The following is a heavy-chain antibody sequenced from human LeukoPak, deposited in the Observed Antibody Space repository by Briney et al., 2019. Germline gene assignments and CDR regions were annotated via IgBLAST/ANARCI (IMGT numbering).Heavy chain of an antibody. V-gene: IGHV3-30*18. CDR1: GFTFRTYG. J-gene: IGHJ3*02. CDR2: ISYDGSNK. D-gene: IGHD6-13*01. Sequence: TGGSLRLSCVGTGFTFRTYGMHWVRQAPGKGLEWVAVISYDGSNKNYADSVKGRFTISRDNSKNTLYLQMYSLRGEDTAVYYCAKHRQQLILDAFDIWGQGARVTVSS. CDR3: AKHRQQLILDAFDI.